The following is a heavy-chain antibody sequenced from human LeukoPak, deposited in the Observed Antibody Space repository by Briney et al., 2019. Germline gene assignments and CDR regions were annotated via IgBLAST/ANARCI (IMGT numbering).Heavy chain of an antibody. CDR3: ARGAGYNYPYYFDY. V-gene: IGHV3-30*14. CDR2: RSYDGSNK. J-gene: IGHJ4*02. CDR1: GFTFSSYA. D-gene: IGHD5-24*01. Sequence: LAGGSLRLSCAASGFTFSSYAMHWVRQAPGKGLEWVAVRSYDGSNKYYADSVKGRFTISRDNSKNTLYLQMNSLRAEDTAVYYCARGAGYNYPYYFDYWGQGTLVTVSS.